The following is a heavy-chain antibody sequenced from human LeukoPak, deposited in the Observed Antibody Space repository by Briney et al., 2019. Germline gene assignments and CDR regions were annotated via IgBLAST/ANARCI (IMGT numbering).Heavy chain of an antibody. CDR3: AGDAPHLPGGYDQNGY. Sequence: ASVKVSCKASGYTFTSYGISWVRQAPGQGLEWMGWISAYNGNTNYAQKLQGRVTMTTDTSTSTAYMELRSLRSDDTAVYYCAGDAPHLPGGYDQNGYWGQGTLVTVSS. CDR2: ISAYNGNT. D-gene: IGHD5-12*01. CDR1: GYTFTSYG. V-gene: IGHV1-18*01. J-gene: IGHJ4*02.